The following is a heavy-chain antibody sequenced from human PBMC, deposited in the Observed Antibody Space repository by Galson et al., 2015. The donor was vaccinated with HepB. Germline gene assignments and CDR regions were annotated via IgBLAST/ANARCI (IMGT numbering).Heavy chain of an antibody. Sequence: LSLTCTVSGGSISSGGYYWSWIRQPPGKGLEWIGSIYYSGSTYYNPSLKSRVTISVDTSKNQFSLKLSSVTAADTAVYYCARLAGAVTPGGYYYYGMDVWGQGTTVTVSS. CDR3: ARLAGAVTPGGYYYYGMDV. D-gene: IGHD4-23*01. CDR1: GGSISSGGYY. V-gene: IGHV4-39*01. CDR2: IYYSGST. J-gene: IGHJ6*02.